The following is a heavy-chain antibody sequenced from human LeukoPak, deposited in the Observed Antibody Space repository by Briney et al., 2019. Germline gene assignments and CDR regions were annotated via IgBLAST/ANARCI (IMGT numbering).Heavy chain of an antibody. V-gene: IGHV3-21*01. CDR3: ASESPLLWFGESFDY. Sequence: GGSLRLSCAGSGFTPSSYTMNWVRQAPGKGLEWVASISGRGDYMYYADSVKGRFTISRDNAKNSLFLQMNSLRAEDTAVYYCASESPLLWFGESFDYWGQGTLVTVSS. D-gene: IGHD3-10*01. CDR2: ISGRGDYM. J-gene: IGHJ4*02. CDR1: GFTPSSYT.